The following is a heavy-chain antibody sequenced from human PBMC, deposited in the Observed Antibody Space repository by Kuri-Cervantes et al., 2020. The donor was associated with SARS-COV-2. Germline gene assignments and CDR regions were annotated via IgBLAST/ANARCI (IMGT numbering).Heavy chain of an antibody. Sequence: ASVKVSCKASGYTFTGYYMHWVRQAPGQGLEWMGWINPNSGGTNYAQKFQGWVTMTRDTSISTVYMELSRLRSDDSAVYYCARATPFRGLVGSSQGGAFDIWGQGTMVTVSS. J-gene: IGHJ3*02. D-gene: IGHD3-10*01. CDR3: ARATPFRGLVGSSQGGAFDI. CDR2: INPNSGGT. V-gene: IGHV1-2*04. CDR1: GYTFTGYY.